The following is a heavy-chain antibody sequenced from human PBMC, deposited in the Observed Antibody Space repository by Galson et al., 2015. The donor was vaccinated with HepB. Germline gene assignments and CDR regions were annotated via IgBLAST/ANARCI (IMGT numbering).Heavy chain of an antibody. J-gene: IGHJ4*02. CDR1: GFTFRKFY. D-gene: IGHD2/OR15-2a*01. CDR2: INSHGSAT. Sequence: SLRLSCAASGFTFRKFYMAWVRQAPGKGLEWVANINSHGSATSYVDSVKGRSIVSRDNAGNSLFLQMNSLRADDTAVYYCARESTWKLDYWGRGTLVTVSS. V-gene: IGHV3-7*03. CDR3: ARESTWKLDY.